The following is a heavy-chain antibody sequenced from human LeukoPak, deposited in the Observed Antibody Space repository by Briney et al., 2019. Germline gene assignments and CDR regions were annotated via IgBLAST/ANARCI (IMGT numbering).Heavy chain of an antibody. D-gene: IGHD6-19*01. Sequence: ASVKVSCKASGYTFTSYGITWVRQAPGQGLEWMGYISAYNGNTNYAQKFQGRVTMTTDTSTSTAYMELRSLRSDDTAVYYCARDIAVAGRGRGYFDYWGQGTLVTVSS. CDR1: GYTFTSYG. CDR2: ISAYNGNT. V-gene: IGHV1-18*01. J-gene: IGHJ4*02. CDR3: ARDIAVAGRGRGYFDY.